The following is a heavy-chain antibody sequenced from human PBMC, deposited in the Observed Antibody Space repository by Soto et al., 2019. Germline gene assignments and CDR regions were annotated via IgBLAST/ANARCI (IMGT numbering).Heavy chain of an antibody. D-gene: IGHD7-27*01. CDR3: TGEGASGY. Sequence: QVQLVESGGGVVQPGRSLRLSGAVSGFTVSTYGMHWVRQAPGKGLEWVAVISRDGGTKYYADSVKGRFTISRDNSRNALFLEMNSLRGDDMAVYYCTGEGASGYWGQGTLVTVSS. CDR1: GFTVSTYG. J-gene: IGHJ4*02. CDR2: ISRDGGTK. V-gene: IGHV3-30*03.